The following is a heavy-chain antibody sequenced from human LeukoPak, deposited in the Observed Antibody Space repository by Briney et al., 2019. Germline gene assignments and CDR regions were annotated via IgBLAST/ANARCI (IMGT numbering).Heavy chain of an antibody. J-gene: IGHJ3*02. V-gene: IGHV4-59*12. Sequence: SETLSLTCTVSGGSISNNYWSWFRQPPGKGLEWIGYIYYSGSTNYNPSLKSRVTISVDRSKNQFSLKLSSVTAADTAVYYCARGDDYGDYVGAFDIWGQGTMVTVSS. CDR2: IYYSGST. CDR1: GGSISNNY. CDR3: ARGDDYGDYVGAFDI. D-gene: IGHD4-17*01.